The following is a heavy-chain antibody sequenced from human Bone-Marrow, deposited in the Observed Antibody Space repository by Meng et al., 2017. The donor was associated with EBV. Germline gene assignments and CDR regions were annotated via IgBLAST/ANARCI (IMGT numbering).Heavy chain of an antibody. CDR3: AKDDAGGSIDF. J-gene: IGHJ4*01. CDR2: IYRDGTTT. Sequence: DVKVGGSGGVGVQPGGSLRLSCAASGFTFNKYNMHWVRQPPGRGLEAVSIIYRDGTTTAYADSVKGRFTISRDNNKESLFLQMNSLRTEDTALYYCAKDDAGGSIDFWGHGTLVTVSS. CDR1: GFTFNKYN. D-gene: IGHD2-8*02. V-gene: IGHV3-43*01.